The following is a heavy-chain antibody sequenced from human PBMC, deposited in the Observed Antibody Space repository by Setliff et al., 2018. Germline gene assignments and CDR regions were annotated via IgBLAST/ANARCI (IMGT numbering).Heavy chain of an antibody. CDR2: IFYSGSS. V-gene: IGHV4-59*01. D-gene: IGHD4-17*01. J-gene: IGHJ4*02. CDR1: SVSIRSYY. CDR3: ARLPRTVTHFDY. Sequence: TLSLTCTVSSVSIRSYYWSWIRQPPGKGLEWIGYIFYSGSSNYNPSLQSRVSISVDTSKNQLSLKLDSLTAADTAVYFCARLPRTVTHFDYWGQGALVTVSS.